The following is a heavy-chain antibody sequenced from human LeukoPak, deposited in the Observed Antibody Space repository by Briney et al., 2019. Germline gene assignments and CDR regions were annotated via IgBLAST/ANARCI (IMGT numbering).Heavy chain of an antibody. Sequence: GRSLRLSCAASGFTFSSYGMHWVRQAPGKGLEWVAVISYDGSNKYYADSVKGRFTISRDNAKNSLYLQMNSLRAEDTAVYYCARGGDSSSWYWFDYWGQGTLVTVSS. CDR1: GFTFSSYG. CDR2: ISYDGSNK. CDR3: ARGGDSSSWYWFDY. D-gene: IGHD6-13*01. J-gene: IGHJ4*02. V-gene: IGHV3-30*03.